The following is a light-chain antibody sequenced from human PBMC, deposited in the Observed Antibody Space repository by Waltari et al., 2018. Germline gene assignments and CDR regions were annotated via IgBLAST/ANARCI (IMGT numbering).Light chain of an antibody. Sequence: QSVLTQPPSVSGAPGQRVTIACTGSSSNIGAGYGVQWYQHPPGTAPKLLTYDNTNRPSGVPDRFSGAKSGTSASLAISWLQTEDEGNYYCQSYDSRLRGFVVFGTGTKVTVL. V-gene: IGLV1-40*01. CDR3: QSYDSRLRGFVV. J-gene: IGLJ1*01. CDR2: DNT. CDR1: SSNIGAGYG.